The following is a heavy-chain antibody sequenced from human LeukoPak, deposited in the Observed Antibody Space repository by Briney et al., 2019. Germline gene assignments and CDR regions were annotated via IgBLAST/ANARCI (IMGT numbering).Heavy chain of an antibody. CDR1: GYTFTSYG. Sequence: ASVKVSCKASGYTFTSYGISWVRQAPGQGLEWMGWISAYNGNTNYAQKLQGRVTMTTDTSTSTAYMELRSLRSDDTAVYYCARVYGGGYDSSGYLDYWGQGTLVTVPS. D-gene: IGHD3-22*01. J-gene: IGHJ4*02. CDR2: ISAYNGNT. V-gene: IGHV1-18*01. CDR3: ARVYGGGYDSSGYLDY.